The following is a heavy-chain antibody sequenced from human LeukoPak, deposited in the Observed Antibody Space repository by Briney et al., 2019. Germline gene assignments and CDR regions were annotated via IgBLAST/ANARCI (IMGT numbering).Heavy chain of an antibody. CDR1: GYSISSGYY. D-gene: IGHD3-10*01. V-gene: IGHV4-38-2*02. CDR3: ARDSYYGFGH. Sequence: PSETLSLTCAVSGYSISSGYYWGWIRQPPGKGLEWIGSIYHSGSTYYNPSLKSRVTISVDTSKNQFSLKLSSVTAADTAVYYCARDSYYGFGHWGQGTLVTVSS. CDR2: IYHSGST. J-gene: IGHJ5*02.